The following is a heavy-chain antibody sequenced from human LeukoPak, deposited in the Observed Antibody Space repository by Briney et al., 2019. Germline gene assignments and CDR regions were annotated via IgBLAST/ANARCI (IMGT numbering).Heavy chain of an antibody. CDR2: ISGSGGST. V-gene: IGHV3-23*01. Sequence: LPGGSLRLSCAASGFTFSSYWMHWVRQAPGKGLEWVSAISGSGGSTYYADSVKGRFTISRDNSKNTLYLQMNSLRAEDTAVYYCARDGGSPGPFDYWGQGTLVTVSS. D-gene: IGHD3-16*01. CDR3: ARDGGSPGPFDY. J-gene: IGHJ4*02. CDR1: GFTFSSYW.